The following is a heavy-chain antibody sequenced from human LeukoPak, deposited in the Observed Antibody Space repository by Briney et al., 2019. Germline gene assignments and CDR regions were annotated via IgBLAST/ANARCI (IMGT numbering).Heavy chain of an antibody. CDR1: GGSFSGYY. V-gene: IGHV4-34*01. D-gene: IGHD3-16*02. CDR3: ARHAGGYDYVWGSYRPNWFDP. J-gene: IGHJ5*02. Sequence: SETLSLTCAVYGGSFSGYYWSWIRQPPGKGLERIGSIYHSGSTYYTPSLKSRVTISVDTSKNQFSLKLSSVTAADTAVYYCARHAGGYDYVWGSYRPNWFDPWGQGTLVTVSS. CDR2: IYHSGST.